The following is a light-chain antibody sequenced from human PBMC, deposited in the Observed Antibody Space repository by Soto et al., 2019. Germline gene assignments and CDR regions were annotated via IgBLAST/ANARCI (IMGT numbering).Light chain of an antibody. J-gene: IGKJ1*01. Sequence: DIKMTQSPSAVSASVGDRVTITCRATQGIHNYLAWFQQKPGKAPKSLIYAASTLQTGVPSKFRGSGTGTDFTLTICSLDPDDFATDQCQQYNSYPPTFGQGTKVDI. CDR1: QGIHNY. V-gene: IGKV1-16*02. CDR2: AAS. CDR3: QQYNSYPPT.